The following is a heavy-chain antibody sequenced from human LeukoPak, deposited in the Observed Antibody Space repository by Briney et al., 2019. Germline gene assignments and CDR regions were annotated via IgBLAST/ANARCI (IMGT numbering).Heavy chain of an antibody. J-gene: IGHJ4*02. CDR2: MKGTGET. CDR3: ARASWVSSADAVR. D-gene: IGHD3-16*01. V-gene: IGHV3-23*01. Sequence: GGSLRLSCAASGFTFSSYSMNWVRQAPARGLEWLSSMKGTGETFYADSVRGRFTLSRDDSRNTVYFQLNNLRVEDTAVYYCARASWVSSADAVRWGQGTVVTVSS. CDR1: GFTFSSYS.